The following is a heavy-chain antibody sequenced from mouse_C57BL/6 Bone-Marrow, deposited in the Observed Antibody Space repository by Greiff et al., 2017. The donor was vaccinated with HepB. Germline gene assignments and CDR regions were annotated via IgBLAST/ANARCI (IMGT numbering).Heavy chain of an antibody. CDR1: GFTFSDYG. V-gene: IGHV5-15*04. J-gene: IGHJ4*01. Sequence: EVMLVESGGGLVQPGGSLKLSCAASGFTFSDYGMAWVRQAPRKGPEWVAFISNLAYSIYYADTVTGRFTISRENAKNTLYLEMSSLRSEDTAMYYCARTSTVVAPYAMDYWGQGTSVTVSS. CDR2: ISNLAYSI. D-gene: IGHD1-1*01. CDR3: ARTSTVVAPYAMDY.